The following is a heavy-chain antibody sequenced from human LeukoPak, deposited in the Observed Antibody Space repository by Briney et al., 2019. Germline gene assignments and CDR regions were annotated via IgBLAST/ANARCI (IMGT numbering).Heavy chain of an antibody. Sequence: VGSLRLSCAASEFTSSSYAMSGVRHAPGKGLEWVSAMSGSGGSTYYADSVKGRFTISRDNSKNTLYLKMNSLRAEDTAVYYCAKDRDDYYDSSGLRYWGQGTLVNVSS. CDR3: AKDRDDYYDSSGLRY. CDR1: EFTSSSYA. D-gene: IGHD3-22*01. V-gene: IGHV3-23*01. CDR2: MSGSGGST. J-gene: IGHJ4*02.